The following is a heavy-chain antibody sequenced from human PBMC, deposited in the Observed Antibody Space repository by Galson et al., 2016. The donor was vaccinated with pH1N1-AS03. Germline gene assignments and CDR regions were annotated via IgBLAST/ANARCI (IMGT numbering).Heavy chain of an antibody. D-gene: IGHD2-15*01. CDR3: VKEDGLGGQRDY. V-gene: IGHV3-30*02. CDR1: GFTFPGYG. CDR2: IQYDGSYK. Sequence: SLRLSCAASGFTFPGYGMHWVRQAPGKGLEWVALIQYDGSYKNYAGSVRGRFTISRDISRSTLFLQMNSLRIDDTAVYFCVKEDGLGGQRDYWGRGTLVTVSS. J-gene: IGHJ4*02.